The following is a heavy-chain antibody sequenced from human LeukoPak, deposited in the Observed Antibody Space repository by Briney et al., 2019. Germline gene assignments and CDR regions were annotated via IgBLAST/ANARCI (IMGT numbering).Heavy chain of an antibody. CDR3: ARTTEAHSWRTRYYDYYMDV. CDR2: IYYSGST. J-gene: IGHJ6*03. V-gene: IGHV4-59*01. Sequence: SETLSLTCTVSGGSISSYYWSWIRQPPGKGLEWIGYIYYSGSTNYNPSLKSRVTISVDTSKNQFSLKLSSVTAADTAVYYCARTTEAHSWRTRYYDYYMDVWGKGTTVTVSS. D-gene: IGHD6-13*01. CDR1: GGSISSYY.